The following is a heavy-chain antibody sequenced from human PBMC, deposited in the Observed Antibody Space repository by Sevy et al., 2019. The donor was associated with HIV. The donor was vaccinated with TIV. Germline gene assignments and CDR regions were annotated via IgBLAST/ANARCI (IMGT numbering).Heavy chain of an antibody. J-gene: IGHJ4*02. CDR2: IKADGSDK. CDR3: AHETFGRFES. V-gene: IGHV3-7*01. Sequence: GGSLRLSCAASGFTFSVNWMNWVRQAPGKGLEWVANIKADGSDKYYVDSVEGRFTISRDNAKNLLFLQMNSLRVEDTAVYYGAHETFGRFESWGQGTLVTVSS. CDR1: GFTFSVNW. D-gene: IGHD3-16*01.